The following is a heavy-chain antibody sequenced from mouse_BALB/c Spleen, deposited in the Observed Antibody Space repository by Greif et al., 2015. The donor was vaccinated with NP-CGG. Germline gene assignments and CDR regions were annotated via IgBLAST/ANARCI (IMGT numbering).Heavy chain of an antibody. J-gene: IGHJ3*01. D-gene: IGHD2-4*01. CDR2: INPGSGGT. V-gene: IGHV1-54*01. CDR3: AREGDYGFAY. CDR1: GYGFTNYL. Sequence: VMLVESGAELVRPGTSVKVSCKASGYGFTNYLMEWVKQRPGQGLEWIGVINPGSGGTNYSEKFKGKATLTADKSSSTAYMQLSSLTSDDSAVYFCAREGDYGFAYWGQGTLVTVSA.